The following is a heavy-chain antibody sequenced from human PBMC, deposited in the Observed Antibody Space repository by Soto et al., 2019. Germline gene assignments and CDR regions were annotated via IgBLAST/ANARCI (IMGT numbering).Heavy chain of an antibody. CDR3: AKDLEYSGSYNDAFDI. V-gene: IGHV3-23*01. Sequence: GGSLRLSCAASGFTFSSYAMSWVRQAPGKGLEWVSAISGSGGSTYYADSVKGRFTISRDNSKNTLYLQMNSLRAEDTAVYYCAKDLEYSGSYNDAFDIWGQGTMVTVSS. J-gene: IGHJ3*02. CDR2: ISGSGGST. D-gene: IGHD1-26*01. CDR1: GFTFSSYA.